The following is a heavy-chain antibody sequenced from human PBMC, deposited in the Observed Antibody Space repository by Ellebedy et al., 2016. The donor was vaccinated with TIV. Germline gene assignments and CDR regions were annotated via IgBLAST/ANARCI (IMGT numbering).Heavy chain of an antibody. CDR3: ARDGYNYSPFDF. CDR1: GFTFSDYY. J-gene: IGHJ4*02. V-gene: IGHV3-11*01. D-gene: IGHD5-24*01. CDR2: MSSTGSSI. Sequence: GESLKISXATSGFTFSDYYMSWIRQAPGKGLEWVSYMSSTGSSIYYADSVKGRFTISRDNAKSSLYLHINSLRADDTAVYYCARDGYNYSPFDFWGQGTLVTVSS.